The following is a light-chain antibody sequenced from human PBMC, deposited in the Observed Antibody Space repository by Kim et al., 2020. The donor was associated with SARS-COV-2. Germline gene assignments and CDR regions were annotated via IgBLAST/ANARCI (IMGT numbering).Light chain of an antibody. CDR1: QDIRND. CDR2: IAS. J-gene: IGKJ1*01. CDR3: LQDYSYPWT. V-gene: IGKV1-6*01. Sequence: AIQMTQSPSSLSASVGDRVTITCRASQDIRNDLDWYQQKPGKAPKLLIHIASSLQSGVPSRFSGSGSGTDFTLTVSSLQPEDFATYYCLQDYSYPWTFGQGTKVDIK.